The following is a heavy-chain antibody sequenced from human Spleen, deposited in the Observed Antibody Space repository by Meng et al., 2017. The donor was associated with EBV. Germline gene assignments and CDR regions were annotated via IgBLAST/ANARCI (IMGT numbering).Heavy chain of an antibody. Sequence: QVQRQESGSGLVRPSQTLSLTCTVSGDSITSGGYSWTWIRQTPGKGLEWIGNIYHSGTTYYNPSLKSRVTLSVDTSANQFSLKLTSLTAADTAVYYCARDQPGWFDPWGQGTLVTVSS. J-gene: IGHJ5*02. V-gene: IGHV4-30-2*01. CDR3: ARDQPGWFDP. CDR2: IYHSGTT. CDR1: GDSITSGGYS. D-gene: IGHD1-14*01.